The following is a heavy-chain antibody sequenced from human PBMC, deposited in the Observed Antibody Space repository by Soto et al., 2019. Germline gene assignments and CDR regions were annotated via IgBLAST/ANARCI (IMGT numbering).Heavy chain of an antibody. CDR3: AGDPDSHYNDSHAYSYP. CDR1: GGTFSTYT. Sequence: ASVKVSCKASGGTFSTYTITRVRQAPGQRLEWMGRIIPIIGIINYAQKFQGRVTITADKFTGTAYMELTRLRSDDTAVYYCAGDPDSHYNDSHAYSYPWGQGTLVTVSS. V-gene: IGHV1-69*04. CDR2: IIPIIGII. D-gene: IGHD3-22*01. J-gene: IGHJ5*02.